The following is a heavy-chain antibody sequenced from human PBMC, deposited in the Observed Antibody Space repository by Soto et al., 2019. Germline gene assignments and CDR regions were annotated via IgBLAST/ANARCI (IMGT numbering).Heavy chain of an antibody. CDR3: ARDRITIFGVAPFDY. D-gene: IGHD3-3*01. Sequence: PSETLSLTCAVSGYSISSGYYWGWIRQPPGKGLEWIGSIYHSGSTYYNPSLKSRVTISVDTSKNQFSLKLSSVTAAGTAVYYCARDRITIFGVAPFDYWGQGTLVTV. J-gene: IGHJ4*02. V-gene: IGHV4-38-2*02. CDR1: GYSISSGYY. CDR2: IYHSGST.